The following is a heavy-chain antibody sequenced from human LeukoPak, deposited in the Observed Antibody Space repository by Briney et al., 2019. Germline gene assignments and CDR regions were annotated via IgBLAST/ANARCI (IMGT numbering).Heavy chain of an antibody. V-gene: IGHV4-34*01. J-gene: IGHJ6*03. D-gene: IGHD2-2*01. CDR1: GWSCSGYY. CDR2: INHSGST. Sequence: SETLSLTGAVYGWSCSGYYWRWIPQPPGKGRKWRGEINHSGSTNDNPSLKSRVTISVDTSKNQFSLKRSSVTAADTAVYYSAREYYQKGAHYMDVWGKGTTVTISS. CDR3: AREYYQKGAHYMDV.